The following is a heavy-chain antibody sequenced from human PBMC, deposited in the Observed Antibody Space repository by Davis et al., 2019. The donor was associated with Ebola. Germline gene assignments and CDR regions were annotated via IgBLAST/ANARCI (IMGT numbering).Heavy chain of an antibody. V-gene: IGHV4-59*08. D-gene: IGHD2-8*02. J-gene: IGHJ6*02. Sequence: SETLSLTCAVYGGSFSGYYWSWIRQPPGKGLEWIGYIYYSGSTNYNPSLKSRATISVDTSKNQFSLKLNSVTAADTAVYYCATSVLVYYYYGMDVWGQGTTVTVSS. CDR1: GGSFSGYY. CDR3: ATSVLVYYYYGMDV. CDR2: IYYSGST.